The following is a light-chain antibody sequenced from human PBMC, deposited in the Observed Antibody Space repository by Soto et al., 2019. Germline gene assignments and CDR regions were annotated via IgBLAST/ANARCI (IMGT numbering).Light chain of an antibody. Sequence: SYELTQPLSVSVALGQTARITCGGNNIGSKNVHWYQQKPGQAPVVVIYKDTNRPSGIPERFSGSSSGNTATLPISRAQAGDEADYYCQVWDSSLVVFGGGTKLTVL. CDR3: QVWDSSLVV. CDR2: KDT. CDR1: NIGSKN. J-gene: IGLJ2*01. V-gene: IGLV3-9*01.